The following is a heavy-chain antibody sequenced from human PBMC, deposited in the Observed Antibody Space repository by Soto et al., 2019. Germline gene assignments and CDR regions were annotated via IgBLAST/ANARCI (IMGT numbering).Heavy chain of an antibody. CDR2: ISYDGSNN. J-gene: IGHJ6*02. CDR3: TRAHGSGSYYYYYYGMDV. V-gene: IGHV3-30*04. Sequence: PGGSLRLSCAASGFTFSSYAMHWVRQAPGKGLEWVAVISYDGSNNYYADSVKGRFTISRDNSKNTLYLQMNSLRAEDTAVYYCTRAHGSGSYYYYYYGMDVWGQGTTVTVSS. CDR1: GFTFSSYA. D-gene: IGHD3-10*01.